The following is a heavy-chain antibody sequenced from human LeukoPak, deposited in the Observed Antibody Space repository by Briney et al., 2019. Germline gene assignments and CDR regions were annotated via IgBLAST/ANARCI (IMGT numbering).Heavy chain of an antibody. Sequence: GGSLRLSCAASGFTVGSNCMSWVRQAPGKGLEWVSSISSSSSYIYYADSVKGRFTISRDNAKNSLYLQMNSLRAEDTAVYYCAAHKDVYYYYGMDVWGQGTTVTVSS. CDR1: GFTVGSNC. CDR2: ISSSSSYI. V-gene: IGHV3-21*01. CDR3: AAHKDVYYYYGMDV. J-gene: IGHJ6*02.